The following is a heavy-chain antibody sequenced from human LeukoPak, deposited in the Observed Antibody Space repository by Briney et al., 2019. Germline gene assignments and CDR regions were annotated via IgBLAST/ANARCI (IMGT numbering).Heavy chain of an antibody. V-gene: IGHV1-46*01. D-gene: IGHD1-7*01. CDR3: ARELGYNWNYVNEDY. CDR2: INPSGGST. CDR1: GYTFTSYY. Sequence: ASVKVSCKASGYTFTSYYMHWVRQAPGQGLEWMGIINPSGGSTSYAQKFQGRVTMTRDTSTSTVYMELSSLRPEDTAVYYCARELGYNWNYVNEDYWGQGTLVTVSS. J-gene: IGHJ4*02.